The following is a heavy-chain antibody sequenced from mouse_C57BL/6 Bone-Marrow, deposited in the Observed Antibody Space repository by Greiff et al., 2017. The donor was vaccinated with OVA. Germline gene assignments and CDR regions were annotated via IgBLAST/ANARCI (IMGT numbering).Heavy chain of an antibody. D-gene: IGHD2-4*01. Sequence: VQLQQPGAELVKPGASVKLSCKASGYTFTSYWMHWVKQRPGRGLEWIGRIDPNSGGTKYNEKFKSKATLTVDKPSSTAYMPLSSLTSEDSAVYYCARSDYDGFAYWGQGALVTVSA. CDR1: GYTFTSYW. CDR2: IDPNSGGT. V-gene: IGHV1-72*01. CDR3: ARSDYDGFAY. J-gene: IGHJ3*01.